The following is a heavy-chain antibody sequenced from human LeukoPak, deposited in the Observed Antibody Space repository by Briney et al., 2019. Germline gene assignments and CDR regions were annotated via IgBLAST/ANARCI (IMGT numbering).Heavy chain of an antibody. Sequence: GGSLRLSCAASGFTFSSYWMHWVRQAPGKGLVWVSRINSDGSSTSYADSVKGRFTISRDNTKNTPYLQMNSLRVEDTAVYYCTRDPAPQGWFDSWGQGTLVIVSS. CDR3: TRDPAPQGWFDS. V-gene: IGHV3-74*01. CDR1: GFTFSSYW. J-gene: IGHJ5*01. CDR2: INSDGSST.